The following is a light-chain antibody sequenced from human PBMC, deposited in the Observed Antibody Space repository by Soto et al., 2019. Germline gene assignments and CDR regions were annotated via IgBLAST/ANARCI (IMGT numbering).Light chain of an antibody. CDR3: QQFGISPWT. V-gene: IGKV3-20*01. J-gene: IGKJ1*01. CDR1: QGVLHNH. Sequence: DIVLTQSPGTLSLSPGERATLSCRASQGVLHNHLAWFQQRPGQAPRLLIYGVSNRAAGIPDRFSGRGTATDFTLTISRLEPEDYGVYYCQQFGISPWTFGQGTRVE. CDR2: GVS.